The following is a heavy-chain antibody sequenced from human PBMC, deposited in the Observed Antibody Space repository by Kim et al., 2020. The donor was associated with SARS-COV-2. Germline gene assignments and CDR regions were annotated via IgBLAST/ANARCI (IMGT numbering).Heavy chain of an antibody. CDR2: IGYNGDST. CDR1: GFTFSNHA. V-gene: IGHV3-64*01. Sequence: RGSLRLSCVASGFTFSNHAMHWVRQAPGKGLQYVSAIGYNGDSTFYASSVKGRFTISRDNSKNTLYLQMGGLRPEDMALYYCARAYSSGWYTAFDVWGQGTMVTVSS. J-gene: IGHJ3*01. CDR3: ARAYSSGWYTAFDV. D-gene: IGHD6-13*01.